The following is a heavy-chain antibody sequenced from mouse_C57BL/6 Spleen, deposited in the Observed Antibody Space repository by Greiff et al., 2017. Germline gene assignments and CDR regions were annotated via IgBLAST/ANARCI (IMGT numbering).Heavy chain of an antibody. CDR2: IYPRSGNT. V-gene: IGHV1-81*01. CDR1: GYTFTSYG. Sequence: QVQLQQSGAELARPGASVKLSCKASGYTFTSYGISWVKQRTGQGLEWIGEIYPRSGNTYYNEKFKGKATLTADKSSSTAYMELRSLTSEDTAVYFCAREGGREAMEYWGQGTSVTVSS. D-gene: IGHD3-3*01. CDR3: AREGGREAMEY. J-gene: IGHJ4*01.